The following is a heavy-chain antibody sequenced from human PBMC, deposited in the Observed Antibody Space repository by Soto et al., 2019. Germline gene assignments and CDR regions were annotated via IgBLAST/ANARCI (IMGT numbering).Heavy chain of an antibody. D-gene: IGHD1-7*01. Sequence: ASVKVSCKASGYTFTGYYMHWVRQAPGQGLEWMGWINPNSGGTNYAQKFQGWVTMTRDTSISTAYMELSRLRSDDTAVYYCARALTGTTPNYYYYYGMDFWGQGTTVTVSS. J-gene: IGHJ6*02. CDR1: GYTFTGYY. V-gene: IGHV1-2*04. CDR2: INPNSGGT. CDR3: ARALTGTTPNYYYYYGMDF.